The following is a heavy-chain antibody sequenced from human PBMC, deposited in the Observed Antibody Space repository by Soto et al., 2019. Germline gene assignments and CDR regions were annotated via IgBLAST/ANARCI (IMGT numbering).Heavy chain of an antibody. V-gene: IGHV3-21*01. CDR3: ARVTDIVVVPAAMLEDYYYGMDV. Sequence: GGSLRLSCAASGFTFSSYSMNWVRQAPGKGLEWVSSISSSSSYIYYADSVKGRFTISRDNAKNSLYLQMNSLRAEDTAVYYCARVTDIVVVPAAMLEDYYYGMDVWGQGTTVTVSS. D-gene: IGHD2-2*01. CDR2: ISSSSSYI. J-gene: IGHJ6*02. CDR1: GFTFSSYS.